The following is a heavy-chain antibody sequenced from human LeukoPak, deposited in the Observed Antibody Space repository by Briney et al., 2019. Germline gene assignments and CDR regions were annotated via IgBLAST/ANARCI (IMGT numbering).Heavy chain of an antibody. J-gene: IGHJ4*02. CDR1: GFTVSSNY. V-gene: IGHV3-53*01. CDR2: IYSGGST. CDR3: ARAGIQLWLGVDY. D-gene: IGHD5-18*01. Sequence: HPGGSLRLSCAASGFTVSSNYMSWVRQAPGKGLEWVSVIYSGGSTYYADSVKGRFTISRDNSKNTLYLQMNSLRAEDTAVYYCARAGIQLWLGVDYWGQGTLVTVSS.